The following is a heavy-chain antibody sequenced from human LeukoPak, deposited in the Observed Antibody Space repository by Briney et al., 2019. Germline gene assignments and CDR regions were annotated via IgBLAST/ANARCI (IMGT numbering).Heavy chain of an antibody. CDR3: ARESRMGSYAFDI. J-gene: IGHJ3*02. CDR2: VSNSGSTT. D-gene: IGHD1-26*01. Sequence: GGSLRLSCAASGFTFSDEYMSWIRQAPGKGLEWISCVSNSGSTTYYADSVKGRFTISRDNAKNSLYLQMNSLRAEDTAVYYCARESRMGSYAFDIWGQGTMVTVSS. CDR1: GFTFSDEY. V-gene: IGHV3-11*04.